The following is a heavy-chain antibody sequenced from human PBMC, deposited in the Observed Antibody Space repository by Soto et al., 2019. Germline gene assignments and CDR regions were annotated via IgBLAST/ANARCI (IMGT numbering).Heavy chain of an antibody. CDR3: ARHTVVTYWYFDL. CDR1: GYTFTGYY. J-gene: IGHJ2*01. Sequence: GASVKVSCKASGYTFTGYYMHWVRRAPGQGLEWMGWINPNSGGTNYAQKFQGRVTMTRDTSISTAYMELSRLRSDDTAVYYCARHTVVTYWYFDLWGRGTLVTVSS. V-gene: IGHV1-2*02. CDR2: INPNSGGT. D-gene: IGHD3-22*01.